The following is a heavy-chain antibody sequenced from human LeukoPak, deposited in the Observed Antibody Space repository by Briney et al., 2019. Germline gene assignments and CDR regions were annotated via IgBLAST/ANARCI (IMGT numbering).Heavy chain of an antibody. CDR1: GGTFSSYA. D-gene: IGHD1-26*01. Sequence: SVKVSCKASGGTFSSYAISWVRQAPGQGLEWMGGIIPIFGTANYAQKFRGRVTITADKSTRTAYMELSSLRSEDTAVYYCARGGSYLSAFDIWGQGTMVTVSS. CDR2: IIPIFGTA. CDR3: ARGGSYLSAFDI. V-gene: IGHV1-69*06. J-gene: IGHJ3*02.